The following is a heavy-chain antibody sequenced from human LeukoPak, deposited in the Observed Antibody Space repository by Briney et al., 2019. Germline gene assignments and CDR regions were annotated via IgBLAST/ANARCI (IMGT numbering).Heavy chain of an antibody. CDR3: ARDQRYFDWPPHNWFDP. V-gene: IGHV1-18*01. D-gene: IGHD3-9*01. CDR1: GYTFTSYG. Sequence: ASVKVSCKASGYTFTSYGISWVRQAPGQGLEWMGWISAYNGNTNYAQKLQGRVTMTTDTSTSTAYMELRSLRSDDTAVYYCARDQRYFDWPPHNWFDPWGQGTLVTVSS. J-gene: IGHJ5*02. CDR2: ISAYNGNT.